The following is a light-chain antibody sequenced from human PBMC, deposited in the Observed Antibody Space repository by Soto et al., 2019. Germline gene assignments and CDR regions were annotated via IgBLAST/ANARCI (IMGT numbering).Light chain of an antibody. J-gene: IGKJ1*01. CDR3: QQHNSYSQT. CDR1: QGISTY. Sequence: DNEMTHSPSSLSASVGVRVTITSRASQGISTYLNWYQQKPGQAPKLLIYAASSLQSGVPSRFSGSGSGTEFTLTISSLQPDDFATYYCQQHNSYSQTFGQGTKVDIK. V-gene: IGKV1-17*01. CDR2: AAS.